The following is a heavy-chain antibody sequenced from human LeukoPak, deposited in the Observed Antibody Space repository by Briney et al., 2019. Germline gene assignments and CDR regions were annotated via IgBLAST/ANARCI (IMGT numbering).Heavy chain of an antibody. D-gene: IGHD6-19*01. CDR3: ASRVQWLVEDY. CDR2: ISPSGGGT. J-gene: IGHJ4*02. V-gene: IGHV3-23*01. Sequence: GGSLRLSCAASGFSFSSYAMTWVRQAPGEGLEWVSSISPSGGGTYYADFVKGRFTISRDNAKNSLYLQMNSLRAEDTAVYYCASRVQWLVEDYWGQGTLVTVSS. CDR1: GFSFSSYA.